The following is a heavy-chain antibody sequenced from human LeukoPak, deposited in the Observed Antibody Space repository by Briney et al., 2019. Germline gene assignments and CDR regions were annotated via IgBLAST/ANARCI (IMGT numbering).Heavy chain of an antibody. CDR2: ISAYNGNT. J-gene: IGHJ4*02. Sequence: ASVKVSCKASGYTFTSYGISWVRQAPGQGLEWMGWISAYNGNTNYAQKLRGRVTMTTDTSTSTAYMELRSLRSDDTAVYYCARERKGPGPVWFGELLSQPFDYWGQGTLVTVSS. CDR3: ARERKGPGPVWFGELLSQPFDY. V-gene: IGHV1-18*01. CDR1: GYTFTSYG. D-gene: IGHD3-10*01.